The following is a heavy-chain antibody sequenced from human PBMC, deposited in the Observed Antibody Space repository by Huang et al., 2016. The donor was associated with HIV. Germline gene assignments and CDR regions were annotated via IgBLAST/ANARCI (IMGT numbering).Heavy chain of an antibody. CDR1: GFTFSSYW. D-gene: IGHD3-22*01. J-gene: IGHJ4*02. CDR2: INSDGGSS. CDR3: VRDPRIQSWLNYFDY. Sequence: EVQLVESGGGLVQPGGSLRLSCAASGFTFSSYWMHWVGQAPGKGRVWVSRINSDGGSSGYADSVKGRFTISRDNAKNTLYLQMNSLRAEDTAVYYCVRDPRIQSWLNYFDYWGQGTLVSVSS. V-gene: IGHV3-74*01.